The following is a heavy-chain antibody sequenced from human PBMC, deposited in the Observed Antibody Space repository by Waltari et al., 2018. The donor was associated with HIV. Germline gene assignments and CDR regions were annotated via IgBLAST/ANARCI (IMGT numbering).Heavy chain of an antibody. V-gene: IGHV4-39*01. CDR1: GGSISSSRYY. CDR3: ARQGGYDILTGYYTYFDY. Sequence: QLQLQESGPGLVKPSETLSLTCTVSGGSISSSRYYWGQRRQPPGKRLEGIGSIYYSGSTYYNPSLKSRVTISVDTSKNQFSLKLSSVTAADTAVYYCARQGGYDILTGYYTYFDYWGQGTLVTVSS. J-gene: IGHJ4*02. D-gene: IGHD3-9*01. CDR2: IYYSGST.